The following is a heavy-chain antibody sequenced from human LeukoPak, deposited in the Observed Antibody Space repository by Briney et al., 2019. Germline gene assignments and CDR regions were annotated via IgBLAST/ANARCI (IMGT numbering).Heavy chain of an antibody. CDR3: ARGLHFRVYDSSDYYPY. J-gene: IGHJ4*02. CDR2: ISTSSYYI. CDR1: GFSLSSYN. D-gene: IGHD3-22*01. V-gene: IGHV3-21*01. Sequence: GGSLRLSCVASGFSLSSYNMNWVRQAPGKGPEWVSSISTSSYYIYYTDSVRGRFIISRDNTRNSLYLQMNSLRAEDTAVYYCARGLHFRVYDSSDYYPYWGQGTLVTVSS.